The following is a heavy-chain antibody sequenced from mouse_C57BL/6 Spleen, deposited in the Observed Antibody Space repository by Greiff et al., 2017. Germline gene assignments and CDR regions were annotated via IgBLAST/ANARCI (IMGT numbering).Heavy chain of an antibody. D-gene: IGHD1-3*01. CDR2: ISDGGSYT. V-gene: IGHV5-4*03. J-gene: IGHJ2*01. Sequence: EVMLVESGGGLVKPGGSLKLSCAASGFTFSSYAMSWVRQTPEKRLEWVATISDGGSYTYYPDNVKGRFTISRDNAKNNLYLQMSHLKSEDTAMYYCARRRSGNSSYFDYWGQGTTLTVSS. CDR1: GFTFSSYA. CDR3: ARRRSGNSSYFDY.